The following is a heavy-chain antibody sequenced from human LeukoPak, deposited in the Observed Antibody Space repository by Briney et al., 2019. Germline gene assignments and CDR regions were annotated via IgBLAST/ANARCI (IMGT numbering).Heavy chain of an antibody. J-gene: IGHJ4*02. CDR3: VREDHSGVRGDF. V-gene: IGHV1-18*04. CDR2: ISVYNGNT. CDR1: GYTFTNYG. D-gene: IGHD3-10*01. Sequence: ASVKVSCKASGYTFTNYGVSWVRQAPGQGLEWMGWISVYNGNTNYAQKLQGRVTMTTDTSTTTAYMELRSLRSDDTVVYYCVREDHSGVRGDFWGQGTLVIVSS.